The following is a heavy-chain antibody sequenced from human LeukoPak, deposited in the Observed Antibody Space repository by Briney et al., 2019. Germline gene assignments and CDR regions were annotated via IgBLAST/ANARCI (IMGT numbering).Heavy chain of an antibody. CDR2: ISGSGGST. Sequence: HAGGSLRLSCAASGFTFSSYAMSWVRQAPGKGLEWVSVISGSGGSTYYADSVKGRFTISRDNSKNTLYLQMNSLRAEDTAVYYCAKQGGSSSWYYFDYWGQGTLVTVSS. D-gene: IGHD6-13*01. CDR3: AKQGGSSSWYYFDY. CDR1: GFTFSSYA. V-gene: IGHV3-23*01. J-gene: IGHJ4*02.